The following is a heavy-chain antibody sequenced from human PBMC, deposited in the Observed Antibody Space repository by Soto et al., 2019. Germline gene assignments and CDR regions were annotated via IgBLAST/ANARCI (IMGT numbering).Heavy chain of an antibody. V-gene: IGHV4-30-4*01. J-gene: IGHJ6*02. Sequence: SETLSLTCTVSGGSISSGDYYWSWIRQPPGKGLEWIGYIYYSGSTYYNPSLKSRVTISVDTSKNQFSLKLSSVTAADTAVYYCARDYGSGDYYYYGMDVWGQGTTGTVSS. D-gene: IGHD3-10*01. CDR1: GGSISSGDYY. CDR2: IYYSGST. CDR3: ARDYGSGDYYYYGMDV.